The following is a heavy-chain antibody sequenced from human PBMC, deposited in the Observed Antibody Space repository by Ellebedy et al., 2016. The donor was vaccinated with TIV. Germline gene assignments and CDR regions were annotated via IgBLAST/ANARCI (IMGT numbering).Heavy chain of an antibody. CDR3: AREPRGHYYYYGMDV. J-gene: IGHJ6*02. CDR2: ISAYNGNT. D-gene: IGHD2-15*01. V-gene: IGHV1-18*04. CDR1: GYTFTSYF. Sequence: AASVKVSCKASGYTFTSYFLHWVRQAPGQGLEWMGWISAYNGNTNYAQKLQGRVTMTTDTSTSTAYMELRSLRSDDTAVYYCAREPRGHYYYYGMDVWGQGTTVTVSS.